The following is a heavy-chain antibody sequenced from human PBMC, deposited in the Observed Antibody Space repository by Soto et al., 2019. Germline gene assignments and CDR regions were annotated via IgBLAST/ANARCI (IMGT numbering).Heavy chain of an antibody. CDR2: INSDGSST. CDR3: ARATNWENWYFDL. CDR1: GFTFSSYW. D-gene: IGHD7-27*01. Sequence: EVQLVESGGGLVQLGGSLRLSCAASGFTFSSYWMHWVRQAPGKGLVWVSRINSDGSSTSYADSVKGRFTISRDNAKNTLYLQMNSLRAEDTAVYYCARATNWENWYFDLWGRGTLVTVSS. J-gene: IGHJ2*01. V-gene: IGHV3-74*01.